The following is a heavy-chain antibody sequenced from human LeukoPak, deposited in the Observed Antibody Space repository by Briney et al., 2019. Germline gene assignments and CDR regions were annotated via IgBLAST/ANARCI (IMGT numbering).Heavy chain of an antibody. CDR1: GYTFTGYY. J-gene: IGHJ3*02. V-gene: IGHV1-2*02. CDR3: ARKGDGTSSSHDSLDI. D-gene: IGHD1-26*01. CDR2: INPNSGGT. Sequence: ASVKVSCKASGYTFTGYYMHWVRQAPGQRLEWMGWINPNSGGTSYAQKFQGRVTMTRDTSIRTAYMELSRLISDDTAVYYCARKGDGTSSSHDSLDIWGQGTLVTVSS.